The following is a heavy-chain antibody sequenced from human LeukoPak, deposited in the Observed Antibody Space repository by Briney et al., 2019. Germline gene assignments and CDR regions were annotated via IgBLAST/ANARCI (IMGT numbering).Heavy chain of an antibody. Sequence: SETLSLTCTVSGYSISSGYYWGWIRQPPGKELEWIGSIYHSGSTYYNPSLKSRVTISVDTSKNQFSLKLSSVTAADTAVYYCATTVGGGYNFYYYYYMDVWGKGTTVTVSS. CDR1: GYSISSGYY. J-gene: IGHJ6*03. CDR2: IYHSGST. D-gene: IGHD5-24*01. V-gene: IGHV4-38-2*02. CDR3: ATTVGGGYNFYYYYYMDV.